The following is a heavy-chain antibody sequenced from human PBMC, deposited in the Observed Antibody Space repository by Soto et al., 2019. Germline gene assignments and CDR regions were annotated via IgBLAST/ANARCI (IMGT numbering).Heavy chain of an antibody. Sequence: PGGSLRLSCAASGFTFSNAWINWVRQAPGKGLEWVGRINSDGSSTSYADSVKGRFTISRDNAKNTLYLQMNSLRAEDTAVYYCARTRRYCSSTSCYPHDYYYYMDVWGKGTTVTVSS. D-gene: IGHD2-2*01. CDR1: GFTFSNAW. CDR3: ARTRRYCSSTSCYPHDYYYYMDV. J-gene: IGHJ6*03. V-gene: IGHV3-74*01. CDR2: INSDGSST.